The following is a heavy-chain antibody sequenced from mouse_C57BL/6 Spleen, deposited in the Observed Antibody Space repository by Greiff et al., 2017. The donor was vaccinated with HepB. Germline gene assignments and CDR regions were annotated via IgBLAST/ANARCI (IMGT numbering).Heavy chain of an antibody. CDR3: ETPGSSYDYAMDY. V-gene: IGHV7-3*01. J-gene: IGHJ4*01. D-gene: IGHD1-1*01. CDR2: IRNKANGYTT. Sequence: EVQLVESGGGLVQPGGSLSLSCAASGFTFTDYYMSWVRQPPGKALEWLGFIRNKANGYTTEYSASVKGRFTISRDNSQSILYLQMNARRAEDSATYYCETPGSSYDYAMDYWGQGTSVTVSS. CDR1: GFTFTDYY.